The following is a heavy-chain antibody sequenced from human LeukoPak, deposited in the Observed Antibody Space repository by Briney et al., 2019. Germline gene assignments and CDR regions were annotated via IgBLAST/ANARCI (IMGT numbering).Heavy chain of an antibody. J-gene: IGHJ5*02. CDR1: GGSFTSTNW. CDR3: ARIGVHYYGSGTYYNALSGWFDH. CDR2: VQLDGRT. D-gene: IGHD3-10*01. Sequence: SETLSLTCGVSGGSFTSTNWWTWVRPPPGKGLEWIGEVQLDGRTNYNPSLKSRLTMSVDLSENHVSLKLTSVTAADTAVYYCARIGVHYYGSGTYYNALSGWFDHWGQGTLVTVSS. V-gene: IGHV4-4*02.